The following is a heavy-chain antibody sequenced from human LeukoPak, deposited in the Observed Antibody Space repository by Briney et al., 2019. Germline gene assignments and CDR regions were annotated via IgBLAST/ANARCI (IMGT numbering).Heavy chain of an antibody. CDR3: ARGVTTPLDAFDI. Sequence: PSETLYLTCTVSGASISTYYWNWMRQPPGKGLEWIGYLYNSGSTNYNPSLKSRATISVDMSKNQLSLKLSSVTAADTAVYYCARGVTTPLDAFDIWGQGTMVTVSS. CDR2: LYNSGST. D-gene: IGHD1-26*01. V-gene: IGHV4-59*01. J-gene: IGHJ3*02. CDR1: GASISTYY.